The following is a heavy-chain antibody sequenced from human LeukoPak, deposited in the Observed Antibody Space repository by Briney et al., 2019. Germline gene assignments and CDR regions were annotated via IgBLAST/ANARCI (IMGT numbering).Heavy chain of an antibody. CDR1: GGSISSSNYY. Sequence: SETLSLTCTVSGGSISSSNYYWGWIRQPPGKGLEWIGSIYYSGSTYYNPSLKSRVTISVDTSKNQFSLKLSSVTAADTAVYYCASLYDSSGYYYFDYWGQGTLVTVSS. CDR3: ASLYDSSGYYYFDY. CDR2: IYYSGST. V-gene: IGHV4-39*07. D-gene: IGHD3-22*01. J-gene: IGHJ4*02.